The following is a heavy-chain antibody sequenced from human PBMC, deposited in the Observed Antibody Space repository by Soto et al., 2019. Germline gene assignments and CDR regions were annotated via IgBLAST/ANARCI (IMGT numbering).Heavy chain of an antibody. CDR2: ISSSDSII. V-gene: IGHV3-11*01. CDR1: GFTFSDYY. J-gene: IGHJ1*01. Sequence: QVQLVESGGGLVKPGGSLRLSCAASGFTFSDYYMSWIRQAPGKGLEWVSYISSSDSIIYHADSVKGRFTISRDNAKNSWYLQRNSLRVEETALYYFARDCRSTGGSGSFQKWGQGTLVTASP. CDR3: ARDCRSTGGSGSFQK. D-gene: IGHD2-2*01.